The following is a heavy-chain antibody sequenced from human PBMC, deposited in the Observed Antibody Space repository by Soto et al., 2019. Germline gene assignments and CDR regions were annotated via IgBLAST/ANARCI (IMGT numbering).Heavy chain of an antibody. J-gene: IGHJ4*02. V-gene: IGHV4-59*01. CDR2: IYYSGST. Sequence: PSETLSLTCTVSGGSISSYYWSWIRQPPGPGLEWIGYIYYSGSTNYNHYFTSRVTISVDPSKNQFSLKLSSVTAADTAVPYCARDYSSGWYYFEYWGQGTLVTVSP. CDR1: GGSISSYY. CDR3: ARDYSSGWYYFEY. D-gene: IGHD6-19*01.